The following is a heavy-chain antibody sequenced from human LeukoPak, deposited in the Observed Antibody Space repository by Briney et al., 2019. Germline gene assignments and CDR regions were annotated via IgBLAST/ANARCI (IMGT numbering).Heavy chain of an antibody. D-gene: IGHD3-10*01. Sequence: RGESLKISCKGSGYSFSSYWIAWVRQMPGKGLEWMGNIYPGDSDRRYSPSFQGLVTISADKSVSTAYLQWSSLRASDTAIYYCVVQAALGTSGVWGQGTTVTVSS. CDR1: GYSFSSYW. CDR2: IYPGDSDR. CDR3: VVQAALGTSGV. J-gene: IGHJ6*02. V-gene: IGHV5-51*01.